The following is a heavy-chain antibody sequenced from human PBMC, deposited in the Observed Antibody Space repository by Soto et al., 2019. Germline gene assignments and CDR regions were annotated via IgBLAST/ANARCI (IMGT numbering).Heavy chain of an antibody. CDR3: ASAGGVLLWFGELPSYYYYGMDV. CDR2: IYYSGST. CDR1: GGSISSGGYY. J-gene: IGHJ6*02. D-gene: IGHD3-10*01. Sequence: QVQLQESGPGLVKPSQTLSLTCTVSGGSISSGGYYWSWIRQHPGKGLEWIGYIYYSGSTYYNPSLKSRVTISVDTSKNQFSLKLSSVTAADTAVYYCASAGGVLLWFGELPSYYYYGMDVWGQGTTVTVSS. V-gene: IGHV4-31*03.